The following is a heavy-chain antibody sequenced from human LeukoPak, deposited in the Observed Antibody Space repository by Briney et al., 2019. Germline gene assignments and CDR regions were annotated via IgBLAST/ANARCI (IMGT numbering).Heavy chain of an antibody. V-gene: IGHV1-18*01. CDR2: ISAYNGNT. D-gene: IGHD2-15*01. CDR3: ARSCSGGSCYFY. CDR1: GYTFTSYG. Sequence: ASVKVSCKASGYTFTSYGISWVRQAPGQGLEWMGWISAYNGNTNYAQKLQGRVTMTTDTSTSTAYMELRSLRSDDTAVYCCARSCSGGSCYFYWGQGTLVTVSS. J-gene: IGHJ4*02.